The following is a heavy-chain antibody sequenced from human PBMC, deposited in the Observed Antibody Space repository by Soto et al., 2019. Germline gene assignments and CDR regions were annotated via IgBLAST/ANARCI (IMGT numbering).Heavy chain of an antibody. V-gene: IGHV3-53*01. Sequence: EVQLVESGGGWIKPGGSLRLSCPASGFTVSSNYMSWVRQAPGKGLGWVSVIYSGGCTYYADAVKAGFTIPRDNSKNTLYLHMNSLRAEDTAVYYCARPIVGATWNYYYGMDVWGQGTTVTVSS. CDR3: ARPIVGATWNYYYGMDV. D-gene: IGHD1-26*01. J-gene: IGHJ6*02. CDR2: IYSGGCT. CDR1: GFTVSSNY.